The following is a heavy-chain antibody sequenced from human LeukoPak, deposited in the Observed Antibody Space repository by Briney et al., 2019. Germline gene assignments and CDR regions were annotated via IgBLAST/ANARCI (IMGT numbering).Heavy chain of an antibody. Sequence: GGSLRLSCVASGFTVSTNYMNWVRQTPGKGLEWVSVIYSGGSTYYADSVKGRFTISRDNSKNTLYLQMNSLRAEDTAVYYSVLEQQLVQYFDYWXXXTLVTVSS. V-gene: IGHV3-66*02. J-gene: IGHJ4*01. D-gene: IGHD6-13*01. CDR2: IYSGGST. CDR3: VLEQQLVQYFDY. CDR1: GFTVSTNY.